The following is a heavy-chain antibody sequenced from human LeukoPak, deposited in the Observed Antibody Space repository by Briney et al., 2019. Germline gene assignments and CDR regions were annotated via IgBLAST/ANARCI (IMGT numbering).Heavy chain of an antibody. D-gene: IGHD6-19*01. CDR1: GFTFSSDA. CDR2: ITNSGGNT. V-gene: IGHV3-23*01. CDR3: AKDIPSSGWAIDY. Sequence: GGSLRLSCAASGFTFSSDAMNWVRQAPGKGLEWVSSITNSGGNTYYAHSVKGRFTISRGNSENTLYLQMNSLRAEDTAVYYCAKDIPSSGWAIDYWGQGALVTVSS. J-gene: IGHJ4*02.